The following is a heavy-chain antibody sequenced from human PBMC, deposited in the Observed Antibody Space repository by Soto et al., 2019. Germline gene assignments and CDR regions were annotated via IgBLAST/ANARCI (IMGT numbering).Heavy chain of an antibody. D-gene: IGHD3-16*02. CDR1: GFTFSSYG. CDR3: AKALGELSTESYDY. J-gene: IGHJ4*02. V-gene: IGHV3-30*18. Sequence: QVQLVESGGGVVQPGRSLRLSCAASGFTFSSYGMHWVRQAPGKGLEWVAVISYDGSDKYYADSVKGRFTISRDNSKNTLNMKMNSLRADDTAVYYCAKALGELSTESYDYWGEGTLITVSS. CDR2: ISYDGSDK.